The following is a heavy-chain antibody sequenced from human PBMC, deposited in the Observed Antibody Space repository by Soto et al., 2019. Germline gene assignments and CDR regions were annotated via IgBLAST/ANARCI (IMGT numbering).Heavy chain of an antibody. CDR2: IYYSGST. CDR3: VRGGYGNDAFDI. D-gene: IGHD5-12*01. J-gene: IGHJ3*02. V-gene: IGHV4-31*03. Sequence: LSLTCTVSGGSISSGGYYWSWIRQHPGKGLEWIGYIYYSGSTYYNPSLKSRVTISVDTSKNQFSLKLSSVTAADTAVYYCVRGGYGNDAFDIWGQGKMVTVSS. CDR1: GGSISSGGYY.